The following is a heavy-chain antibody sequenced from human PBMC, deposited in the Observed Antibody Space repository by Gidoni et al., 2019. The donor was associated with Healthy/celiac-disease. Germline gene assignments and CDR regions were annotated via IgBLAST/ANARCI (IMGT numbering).Heavy chain of an antibody. CDR2: LSSSSSYI. J-gene: IGHJ1*01. CDR1: GFTFSSYS. Sequence: EVQLVESGGGLVKPGGSLRLSCAASGFTFSSYSMNWVRQAPGKGLEWVSSLSSSSSYIYDADSVHGRFTISRDNAKNSLYLQMNSLRAEDTAVYYCASWTPIAVAVESHLDTNAEYFQHWGQGTLVTVSS. D-gene: IGHD6-19*01. V-gene: IGHV3-21*01. CDR3: ASWTPIAVAVESHLDTNAEYFQH.